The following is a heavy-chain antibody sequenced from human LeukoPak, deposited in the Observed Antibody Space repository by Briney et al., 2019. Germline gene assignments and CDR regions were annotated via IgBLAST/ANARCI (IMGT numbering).Heavy chain of an antibody. CDR3: ARDYDWGFDY. V-gene: IGHV3-48*04. D-gene: IGHD7-27*01. Sequence: GGSLRLSCAASGFTFSSYSMNWVRQAPGKGLEWVSYISSTGAIHYSDSVKGRFTISRDNAKNSLYLEMNTLRAEDTAVYYCARDYDWGFDYWGQETLVTVSS. CDR2: ISSTGAI. J-gene: IGHJ4*02. CDR1: GFTFSSYS.